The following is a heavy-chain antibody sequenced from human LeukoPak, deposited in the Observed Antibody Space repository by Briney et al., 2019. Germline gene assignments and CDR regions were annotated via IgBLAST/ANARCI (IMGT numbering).Heavy chain of an antibody. V-gene: IGHV3-30*04. J-gene: IGHJ4*02. CDR2: ISYDGSNK. D-gene: IGHD6-13*01. CDR1: GFTFSSYA. CDR3: ARDSNWEQQLGFDY. Sequence: PGGSLRLSCAASGFTFSSYAMHWVRQAPGKGLEWVAVISYDGSNKYYADSVKGRFTISRDNSKNTLYLQMNSLRAEDTAVYYCARDSNWEQQLGFDYWGQGTLVTVSS.